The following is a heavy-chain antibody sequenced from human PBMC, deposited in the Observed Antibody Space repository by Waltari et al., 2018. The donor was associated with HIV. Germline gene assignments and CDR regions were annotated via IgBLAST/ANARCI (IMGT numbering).Heavy chain of an antibody. CDR2: INPNSGGT. J-gene: IGHJ4*02. Sequence: QVQLVQSGAEVKKPGAAVKVACKASGYNYTGYDMHWVRQAPGQGLEWMGWINPNSGGTNYAQKFQGRVTMTRDTSISTAYMELSRLRSDDTAVYYCSRSLDSPFDYWGQGTLVTVSS. V-gene: IGHV1-2*02. CDR1: GYNYTGYD. CDR3: SRSLDSPFDY. D-gene: IGHD3-9*01.